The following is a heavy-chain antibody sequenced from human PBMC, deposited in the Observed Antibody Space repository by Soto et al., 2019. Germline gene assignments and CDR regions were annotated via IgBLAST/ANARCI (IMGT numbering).Heavy chain of an antibody. V-gene: IGHV4-34*01. Sequence: SETLSLTCAVYGGSFSGYYWSWIRQPPGKGLEWIGEINHSGSTNYNPSLKSRVTISVDTSKNQFSLKLSSVTAADTAVYYCARDGADDPDAFDIWGQGTMVTVSS. D-gene: IGHD1-26*01. CDR1: GGSFSGYY. CDR3: ARDGADDPDAFDI. CDR2: INHSGST. J-gene: IGHJ3*02.